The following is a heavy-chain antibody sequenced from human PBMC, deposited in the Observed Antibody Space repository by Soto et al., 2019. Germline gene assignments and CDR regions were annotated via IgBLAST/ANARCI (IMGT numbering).Heavy chain of an antibody. CDR1: GYTFTSCG. CDR3: ARGPITIFGVDPIDYGMDV. V-gene: IGHV1-18*04. J-gene: IGHJ6*02. D-gene: IGHD3-3*01. CDR2: ISAYNGNT. Sequence: GASVKVSCKASGYTFTSCGISWVRRAPGQGLEWMGWISAYNGNTNYAQKLQGRVTMTTDTSTSTAYMELRSLRSDDTAVYYCARGPITIFGVDPIDYGMDVWGQGTTVTVSS.